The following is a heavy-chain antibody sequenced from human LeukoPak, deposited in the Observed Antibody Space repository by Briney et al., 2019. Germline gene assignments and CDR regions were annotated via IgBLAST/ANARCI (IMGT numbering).Heavy chain of an antibody. D-gene: IGHD3-3*01. CDR1: GGSINSNNYY. V-gene: IGHV4-39*01. Sequence: SETLSLTCTVSGGSINSNNYYWGWIRQPPGKGLEWIGSIYSSGSAYYNPSLKSRVTISVDTSKNQFSLRLSSVTAADTAVYYCQSRYLEWLLEYWGQGTLVTVSS. J-gene: IGHJ4*02. CDR3: QSRYLEWLLEY. CDR2: IYSSGSA.